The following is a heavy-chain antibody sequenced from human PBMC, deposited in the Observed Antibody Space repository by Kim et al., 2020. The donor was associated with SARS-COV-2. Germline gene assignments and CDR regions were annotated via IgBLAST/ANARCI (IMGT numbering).Heavy chain of an antibody. CDR2: ISGNGVNK. CDR3: AKVVVMDGYNYYYYYGMDV. J-gene: IGHJ6*02. Sequence: GGSLRLSCVASGFTFDTYGMSWVRQAPGKGLEWVSVISGNGVNKFYADPVRGRFTISRDNSKNTMSLRMNSLRDEDTALYYCAKVVVMDGYNYYYYYGMDVWGQGTAVTVSS. V-gene: IGHV3-23*01. D-gene: IGHD3-22*01. CDR1: GFTFDTYG.